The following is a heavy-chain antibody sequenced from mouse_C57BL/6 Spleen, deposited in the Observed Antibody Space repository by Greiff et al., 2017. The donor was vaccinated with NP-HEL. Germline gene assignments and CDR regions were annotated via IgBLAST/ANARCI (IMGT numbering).Heavy chain of an antibody. J-gene: IGHJ2*01. Sequence: EVKLQESGAELVRPGASVKLSCTASGFNIKDDYMHWVKQRPEQGLEWIGWIDPENGDTEYASKFQGKATITADTSSNTAYLQLSSLTSEDTAVYYCTTAGPYYFDYWGQGTTLTVSS. D-gene: IGHD3-3*01. V-gene: IGHV14-4*01. CDR1: GFNIKDDY. CDR2: IDPENGDT. CDR3: TTAGPYYFDY.